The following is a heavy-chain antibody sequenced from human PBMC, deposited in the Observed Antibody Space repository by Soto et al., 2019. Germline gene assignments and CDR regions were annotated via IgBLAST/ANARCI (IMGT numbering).Heavy chain of an antibody. CDR2: IYYSGST. Sequence: PSEILSLTCTVSGGSISGYYWSWIRQHPGKGLEWIGYIYYSGSTNYNPSLKSRVTISVDTSKNQFSLKLSSVTAADTAVYYCARALNYYYYYMDVWGKGTTVTVSS. V-gene: IGHV4-59*01. J-gene: IGHJ6*03. CDR1: GGSISGYY. CDR3: ARALNYYYYYMDV.